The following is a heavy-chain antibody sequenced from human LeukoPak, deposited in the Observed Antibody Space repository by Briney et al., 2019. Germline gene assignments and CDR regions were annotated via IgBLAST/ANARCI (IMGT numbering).Heavy chain of an antibody. Sequence: GGSLRLSCAAYGFTFSSYGMHWLRQAPGKGLEWVAVIRYDGSNKYYADSVKGRFTISRDNSKNTLYLQMNSLRAEDTAVYYCAKGYDFWSGYSDYWGQGTLVTVSS. CDR1: GFTFSSYG. CDR2: IRYDGSNK. D-gene: IGHD3-3*01. V-gene: IGHV3-30*02. J-gene: IGHJ4*02. CDR3: AKGYDFWSGYSDY.